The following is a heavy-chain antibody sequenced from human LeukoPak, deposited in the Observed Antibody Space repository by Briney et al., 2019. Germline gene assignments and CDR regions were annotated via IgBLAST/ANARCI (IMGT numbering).Heavy chain of an antibody. CDR1: GGSFSGYY. Sequence: SETLSLTCAVYGGSFSGYYWSWIRQPPGKGLEWIGEINHSGSTNYNPSLKSRATISVDTSKNQFSLKLTSVTAADTAVYYCARWSSNYYDSSGRRFDPWGQGTLVTVSS. CDR3: ARWSSNYYDSSGRRFDP. D-gene: IGHD3-22*01. V-gene: IGHV4-34*01. CDR2: INHSGST. J-gene: IGHJ5*02.